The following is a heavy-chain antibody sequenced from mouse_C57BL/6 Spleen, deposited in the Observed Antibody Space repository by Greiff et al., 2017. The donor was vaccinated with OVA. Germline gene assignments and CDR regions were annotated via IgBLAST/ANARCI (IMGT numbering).Heavy chain of an antibody. CDR3: ARDATVVAHYYAMDY. CDR1: GYTFTSYW. V-gene: IGHV1-55*01. Sequence: VQLQQPGAELVKPGASVKMSCKASGYTFTSYWITWVKQRPGQGLEWIGDIYPGSGSTNYNEKFKSKATLTVDTSSSTAYMQLSSLTSEYSSVYYCARDATVVAHYYAMDYWGQGTSVTVSS. D-gene: IGHD1-1*01. J-gene: IGHJ4*01. CDR2: IYPGSGST.